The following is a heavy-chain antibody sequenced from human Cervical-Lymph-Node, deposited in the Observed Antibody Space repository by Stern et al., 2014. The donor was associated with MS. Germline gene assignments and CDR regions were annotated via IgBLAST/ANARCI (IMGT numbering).Heavy chain of an antibody. J-gene: IGHJ4*02. CDR1: GGSISSYY. Sequence: QVQLQESGPGLVKPSETLSLTCTVSGGSISSYYWSWIRQPPGKGLEWIGYIYYSGSTNYNPSLKSRVTISVDTSKNQFSQKLSSVTAADTAVYYCARGGCSSTSCPLGYWGQGTLVTVSS. CDR3: ARGGCSSTSCPLGY. V-gene: IGHV4-59*01. CDR2: IYYSGST. D-gene: IGHD2-2*01.